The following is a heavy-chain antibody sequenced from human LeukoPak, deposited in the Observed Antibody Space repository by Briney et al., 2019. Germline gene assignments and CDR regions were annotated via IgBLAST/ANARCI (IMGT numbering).Heavy chain of an antibody. CDR3: AKKPGYGYAFDI. CDR1: GFTFSSYA. D-gene: IGHD5-18*01. Sequence: GGSLRLSCAASGFTFSSYAMSWVRQAPGKGLECVSAISGSDGITYYSDSVEGRFTISRDNSKNTLYLQMNSLRAEDTAVYYCAKKPGYGYAFDIWGQGTMVTVSS. J-gene: IGHJ3*02. CDR2: ISGSDGIT. V-gene: IGHV3-23*01.